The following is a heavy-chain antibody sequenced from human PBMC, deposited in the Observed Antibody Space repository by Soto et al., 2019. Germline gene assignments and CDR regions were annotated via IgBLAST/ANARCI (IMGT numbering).Heavy chain of an antibody. V-gene: IGHV3-21*01. CDR2: ISSSSSYI. Sequence: GGSLRLSCAASGFTFSSYSMNWVRQAPGKGLEWVSSISSSSSYIYYADSVKGRFTISRDNAKNSLYLQMNSLRAEDTAVYYCARNVYDSSGYYYGLDAFDIWGQGTMVTVSS. D-gene: IGHD3-22*01. J-gene: IGHJ3*02. CDR1: GFTFSSYS. CDR3: ARNVYDSSGYYYGLDAFDI.